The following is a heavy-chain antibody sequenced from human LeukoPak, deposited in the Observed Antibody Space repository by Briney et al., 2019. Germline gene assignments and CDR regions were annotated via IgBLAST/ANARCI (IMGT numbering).Heavy chain of an antibody. D-gene: IGHD1-26*01. Sequence: ASVKVSCKASGYTFTGYYMHWVRQAPGQGLEWMGWINPNSGGTNYAQKFQGRVTMTRDTSISTAYMELSRLGSDDTAVYYCARVSPRLSRGILTYWGQGTLVTVSS. V-gene: IGHV1-2*02. J-gene: IGHJ4*02. CDR1: GYTFTGYY. CDR3: ARVSPRLSRGILTY. CDR2: INPNSGGT.